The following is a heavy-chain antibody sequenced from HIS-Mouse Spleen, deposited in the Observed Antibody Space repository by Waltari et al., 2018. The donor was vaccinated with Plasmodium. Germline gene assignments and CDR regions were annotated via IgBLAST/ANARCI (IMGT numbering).Heavy chain of an antibody. CDR3: ARRGGSYYYFDY. J-gene: IGHJ4*02. CDR2: IYYSGST. CDR1: GGSISSSSYY. Sequence: QLQLQESGPGLVKPSETLSLTCTVSGGSISSSSYYWGWIRQPPGKGLEGIGSIYYSGSTYYNPSLKSRVTISVYTSKTQFSLKLSSVTAADTAVYYCARRGGSYYYFDYWGQGTLVTVSS. V-gene: IGHV4-39*01. D-gene: IGHD1-26*01.